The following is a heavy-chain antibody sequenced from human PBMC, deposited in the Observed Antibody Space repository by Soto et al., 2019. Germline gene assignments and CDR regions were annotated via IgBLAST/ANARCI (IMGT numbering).Heavy chain of an antibody. V-gene: IGHV3-33*01. CDR3: ARIARPLYYDFWSGYYLEIDY. D-gene: IGHD3-3*01. Sequence: QVQLVESGGGVVQPGRSLRLSCAASGFTFSSYGMHWVRQAPGKGLEWVAVIWYDGSNKYYADSVKGRFTISRDNSKNTLYLQMNSLRAEDTAVYYCARIARPLYYDFWSGYYLEIDYWGQGTLVTVSS. CDR1: GFTFSSYG. J-gene: IGHJ4*02. CDR2: IWYDGSNK.